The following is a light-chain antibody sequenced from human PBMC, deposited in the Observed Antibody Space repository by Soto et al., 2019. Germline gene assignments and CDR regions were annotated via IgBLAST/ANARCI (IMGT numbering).Light chain of an antibody. J-gene: IGKJ1*01. V-gene: IGKV3-15*01. Sequence: EIGMTLSASTLPGSPGQRARLSCTASHYVYSNVAWFQQRPGQAPRLLIYRASTRATGTPARFSGSGSGTEFTLTITSLQSEDFALYYCQQYHNLWTLGQGTKVDIK. CDR3: QQYHNLWT. CDR2: RAS. CDR1: HYVYSN.